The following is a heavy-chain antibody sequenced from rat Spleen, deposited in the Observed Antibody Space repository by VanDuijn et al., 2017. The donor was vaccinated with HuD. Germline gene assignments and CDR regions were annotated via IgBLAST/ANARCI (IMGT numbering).Heavy chain of an antibody. V-gene: IGHV3-3*01. D-gene: IGHD1-9*01. CDR3: TATYYGYISYSDY. CDR2: IDSAGTT. J-gene: IGHJ2*01. Sequence: EVQLQESGPGLVKPSQSLSLTCSVTGYSITSNYWGWIRKFPGNRLEWMGYIDSAGTTNYNPSLKSRISISRDTSKNQFFLQVNSVTTEDTGTYYCTATYYGYISYSDYWGQGVMVTVSS. CDR1: GYSITSNY.